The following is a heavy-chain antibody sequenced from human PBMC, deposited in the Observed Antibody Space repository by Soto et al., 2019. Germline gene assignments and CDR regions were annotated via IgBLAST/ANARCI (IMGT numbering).Heavy chain of an antibody. CDR3: ASTRGYSYAIDY. V-gene: IGHV4-30-2*01. Sequence: SETLSLTCAVSGGSISSGGYSWSWIRQPPGKGLEWIGYIYHSGSTYYNPSLKSRVTISVDRSKNQFPLKLSSVTAADTAVYYCASTRGYSYAIDYWGQGTLVTVSS. CDR2: IYHSGST. CDR1: GGSISSGGYS. J-gene: IGHJ4*02. D-gene: IGHD5-18*01.